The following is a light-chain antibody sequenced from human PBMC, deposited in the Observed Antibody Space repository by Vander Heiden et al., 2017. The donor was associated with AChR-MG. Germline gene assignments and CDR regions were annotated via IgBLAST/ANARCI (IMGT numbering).Light chain of an antibody. V-gene: IGKV1-39*01. J-gene: IGKJ1*01. CDR1: HSSSSY. CDR3: QQSYSTPWG. CDR2: AAS. Sequence: DIQLTQSPSSLSASVADRVTIPCRASHSSSSYLNWYQQKPGKAPKLLIYAASSLQSGVPSRFSGSGSGTDFTLTISSLQPEDFATYYCQQSYSTPWGFGQGTKVEIK.